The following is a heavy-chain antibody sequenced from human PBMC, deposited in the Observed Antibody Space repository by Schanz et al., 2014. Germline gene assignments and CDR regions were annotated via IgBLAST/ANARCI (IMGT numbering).Heavy chain of an antibody. CDR1: GDTLSSYG. CDR2: VRPYSGDT. CDR3: ARENTAVAGMPRVMDV. Sequence: QVQLVQSGAEVKKPGSSVTVSCKASGDTLSSYGISWVRQAPGQGLEWMGRVRPYSGDTNYAQMCQGRVTMTTDTSISTAYMELSRLTSDDTAVFFCARENTAVAGMPRVMDVWGQGTTVTVTS. V-gene: IGHV1-2*06. J-gene: IGHJ6*02. D-gene: IGHD6-19*01.